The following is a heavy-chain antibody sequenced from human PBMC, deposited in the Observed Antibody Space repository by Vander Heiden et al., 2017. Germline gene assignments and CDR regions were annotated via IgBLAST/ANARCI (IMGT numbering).Heavy chain of an antibody. V-gene: IGHV3-30*04. CDR2: ISYDGSNK. CDR1: GFTFRSYA. CDR3: ARGGRLRLGELSFQGPFDY. Sequence: QVQLVESGGGVVQPGRSLRLSCAASGFTFRSYAMHWVRQAPGKGLEWVAVISYDGSNKYYADSVKGRFTISRDNSKNTLYLQMNSLRAEDTAVYYCARGGRLRLGELSFQGPFDYWGQGTLVTVSS. D-gene: IGHD3-16*02. J-gene: IGHJ4*02.